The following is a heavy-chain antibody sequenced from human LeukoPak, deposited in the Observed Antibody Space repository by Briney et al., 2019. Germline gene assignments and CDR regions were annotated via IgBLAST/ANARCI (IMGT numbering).Heavy chain of an antibody. J-gene: IGHJ4*02. Sequence: GGSLRLSCAASGFAFSDYYMSWIRQAPGKGLEWLSYISGSGSTIYYADSMKGRFTISRDNTKNSLYLQMNSLRAEDTAVYYCAKSRIVGNYFDSWGQGTLATVSS. CDR1: GFAFSDYY. CDR3: AKSRIVGNYFDS. D-gene: IGHD1-26*01. V-gene: IGHV3-11*01. CDR2: ISGSGSTI.